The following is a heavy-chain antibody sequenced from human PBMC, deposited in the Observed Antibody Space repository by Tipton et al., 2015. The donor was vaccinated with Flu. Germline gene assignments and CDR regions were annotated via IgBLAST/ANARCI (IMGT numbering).Heavy chain of an antibody. CDR2: IKQDGSEK. Sequence: LSLTCAASGFTFSSYWMSWVRQAPGKGLEWVANIKQDGSEKYYVDSVKGRFTISRDNAKNSLYLQMNSLSAEDTAVYYCARPVPGTRGAFDIWGQGTMVTVSS. V-gene: IGHV3-7*01. CDR3: ARPVPGTRGAFDI. D-gene: IGHD3-10*01. J-gene: IGHJ3*02. CDR1: GFTFSSYW.